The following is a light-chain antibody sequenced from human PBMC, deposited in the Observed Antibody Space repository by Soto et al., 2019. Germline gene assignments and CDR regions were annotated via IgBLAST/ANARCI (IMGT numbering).Light chain of an antibody. J-gene: IGLJ2*01. CDR3: AEWDDSLNGHVV. CDR2: SNN. V-gene: IGLV1-44*01. Sequence: QSVLTQPPSASGTPGQRVTISCSGSSSNIGSNTVNWYQQLPGTAPKLLIYSNNQRPSGVPDRFSGSKSGTSASLAISGLQSEDEADYYCAEWDDSLNGHVVLGGGTKVTVL. CDR1: SSNIGSNT.